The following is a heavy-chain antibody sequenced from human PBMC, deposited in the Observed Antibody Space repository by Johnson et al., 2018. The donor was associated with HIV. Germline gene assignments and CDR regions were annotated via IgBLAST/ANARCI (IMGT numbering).Heavy chain of an antibody. D-gene: IGHD6-13*01. V-gene: IGHV3-7*03. J-gene: IGHJ3*02. CDR1: GFTFDDYG. CDR2: IKQDGSEK. Sequence: VLLVESGGGVVRPGGSLRLSCAASGFTFDDYGMSWVRQAPGKGLEWVANIKQDGSEKYYVDSVKGRFTISRDNAKNSLYLQMNSLRAEDTALYYCAYPREGSSWSNDAFDIWGQGTMVTVSS. CDR3: AYPREGSSWSNDAFDI.